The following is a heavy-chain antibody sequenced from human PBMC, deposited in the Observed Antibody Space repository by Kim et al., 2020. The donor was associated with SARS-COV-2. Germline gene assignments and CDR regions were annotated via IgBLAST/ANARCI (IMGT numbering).Heavy chain of an antibody. D-gene: IGHD3-22*01. J-gene: IGHJ4*02. CDR2: T. Sequence: TSYAQKFQGRVTMTRDTSTSTVYMELSSLRSEDTAVYYCARVGSSGYSRFWGQGTLVTVSS. CDR3: ARVGSSGYSRF. V-gene: IGHV1-46*01.